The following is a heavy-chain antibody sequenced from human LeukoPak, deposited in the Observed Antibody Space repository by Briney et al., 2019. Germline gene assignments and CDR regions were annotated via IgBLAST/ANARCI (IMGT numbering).Heavy chain of an antibody. V-gene: IGHV4-39*01. D-gene: IGHD1-1*01. CDR1: GGSISSSSYY. CDR3: ARPVPSRLGWFDP. J-gene: IGHJ5*02. CDR2: IYYSGST. Sequence: ETLSLTCTVSGGSISSSSYYWGWIRQPPGKGLEWIGSIYYSGSTYYSPSLKSRVTISVDTSKNQFSLKLSSVTAADTAVYYCARPVPSRLGWFDPWGQGTLVTVSS.